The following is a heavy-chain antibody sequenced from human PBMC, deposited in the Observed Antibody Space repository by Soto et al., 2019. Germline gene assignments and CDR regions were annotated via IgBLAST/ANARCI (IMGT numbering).Heavy chain of an antibody. Sequence: SETLSLTCAVYGGSFSGYYWSWIRQPPGKGLEWIGEINHSGSTNYNPSLKSRVTISVDTSKNQFSLKLSSVTAADTAVYYCAKEGGYGPGRIDYWGQGTLVTVSS. D-gene: IGHD5-18*01. CDR3: AKEGGYGPGRIDY. V-gene: IGHV4-34*01. CDR1: GGSFSGYY. J-gene: IGHJ4*02. CDR2: INHSGST.